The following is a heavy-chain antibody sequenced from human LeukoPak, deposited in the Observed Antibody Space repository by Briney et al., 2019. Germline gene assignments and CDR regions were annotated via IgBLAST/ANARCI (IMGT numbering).Heavy chain of an antibody. V-gene: IGHV3-9*01. J-gene: IGHJ4*02. CDR3: AKAPFPSLYSSGWYVDY. CDR2: ISWNSGSI. D-gene: IGHD6-19*01. CDR1: GFTFDDYA. Sequence: GGSLRLSCAASGFTFDDYAMHWVRHAPGKGLEWVSGISWNSGSIGYADSVKGRLTISRDNAKNSLYLQMNSLRAEDTALYYCAKAPFPSLYSSGWYVDYWGQGTLVTVSS.